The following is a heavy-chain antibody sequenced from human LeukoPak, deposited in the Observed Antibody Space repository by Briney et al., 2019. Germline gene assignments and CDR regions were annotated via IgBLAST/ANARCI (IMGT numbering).Heavy chain of an antibody. CDR3: ARRDSSGWYGY. Sequence: SETLSLTCTVSGGSISSSSYYWGWIRQPPGKGLEWIGSIYYSGSTNYNPSLKSRVTISVDTSKNQFSLKLSSVTAADTAVYYCARRDSSGWYGYWGQGTLVTVSS. V-gene: IGHV4-39*07. D-gene: IGHD6-19*01. J-gene: IGHJ4*02. CDR1: GGSISSSSYY. CDR2: IYYSGST.